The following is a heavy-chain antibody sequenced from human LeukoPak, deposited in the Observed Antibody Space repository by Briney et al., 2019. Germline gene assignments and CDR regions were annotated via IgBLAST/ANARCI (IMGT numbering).Heavy chain of an antibody. V-gene: IGHV1-18*01. D-gene: IGHD3-16*01. CDR3: ARVKVRGSWFDP. CDR1: GYTFTSYG. J-gene: IGHJ5*02. CDR2: ISDYNGNT. Sequence: ASVKVSCKASGYTFTSYGISWVRQAPGQGLEWMGWISDYNGNTNYAQKLQGRVTMTTDTSTSTAYMELSSLRSEDTAVYYCARVKVRGSWFDPWGQGTLVTVSS.